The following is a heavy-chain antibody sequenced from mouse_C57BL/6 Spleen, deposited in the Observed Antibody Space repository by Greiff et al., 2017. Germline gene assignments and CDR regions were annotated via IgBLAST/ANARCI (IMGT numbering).Heavy chain of an antibody. D-gene: IGHD1-1*01. J-gene: IGHJ4*01. Sequence: QVQLQQSGAELARPGASVKLSCKASGYTFTSYGISWVKQRTGQGLEWIGEIYPRSGNTYYNEKFKGKATLTADKSSSTAYMELRSLTSEDSAVYFCARGGIITTVVATDYYAMDYWGQGTSVTVSS. V-gene: IGHV1-81*01. CDR2: IYPRSGNT. CDR3: ARGGIITTVVATDYYAMDY. CDR1: GYTFTSYG.